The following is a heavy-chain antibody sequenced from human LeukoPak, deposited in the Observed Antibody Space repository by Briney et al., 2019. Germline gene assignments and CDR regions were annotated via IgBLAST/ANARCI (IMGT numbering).Heavy chain of an antibody. D-gene: IGHD3-16*02. CDR1: GFTFRTTG. J-gene: IGHJ3*01. V-gene: IGHV3-23*01. CDR2: ISYSGANS. CDR3: ARDMQLST. Sequence: PGTSLRLSCATSGFTFRTTGVHWVRQAPGEGLEWVSLISYSGANSYYTDSVRGRFTISRDNSKDTLFLQMNSLRAEDTAIYYCARDMQLSTWGLGTMVTVSS.